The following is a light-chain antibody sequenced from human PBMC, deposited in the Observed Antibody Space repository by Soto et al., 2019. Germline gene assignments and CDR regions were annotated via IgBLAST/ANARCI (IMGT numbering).Light chain of an antibody. CDR2: GST. Sequence: QSVLTQAPSVSGAPGQRVTISCTGSGSNIGAGYNVHWYQHLPGTAPKLLIYGSTNRPSGVPDRFSGSKSGTSASLAITGLQAEDEADYYCQSYDSSLRGVLFGGGTKVTVL. CDR1: GSNIGAGYN. J-gene: IGLJ2*01. CDR3: QSYDSSLRGVL. V-gene: IGLV1-40*01.